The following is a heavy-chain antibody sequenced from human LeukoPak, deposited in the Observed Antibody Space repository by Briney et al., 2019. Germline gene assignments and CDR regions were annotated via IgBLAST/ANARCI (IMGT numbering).Heavy chain of an antibody. D-gene: IGHD4-17*01. J-gene: IGHJ4*02. V-gene: IGHV1-8*02. CDR2: MNPNSGNT. CDR3: ARARYGDYAFDY. Sequence: ASVRVSCKASGYTFTGEFMHWLRQGPGQGLEWMGWMNPNSGNTGYAQKFQGRVTMTRNTSISTAYMELSSLRSEDTAVYYCARARYGDYAFDYWGQGTLVTVSS. CDR1: GYTFTGEF.